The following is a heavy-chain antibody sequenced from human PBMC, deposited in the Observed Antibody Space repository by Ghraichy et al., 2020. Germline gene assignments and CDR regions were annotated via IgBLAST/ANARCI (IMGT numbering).Heavy chain of an antibody. J-gene: IGHJ4*02. CDR2: INHSGST. V-gene: IGHV4-34*01. D-gene: IGHD3-16*01. CDR3: ARVLVGDQTDY. Sequence: SETLSLTCAVYGGSFSGYYWSWIRQPPGKGLEWIGEINHSGSTNYNPSLKSRVTISVDTSKNQFSLKLTSVTAADTAVYYCARVLVGDQTDYWGQGTLVTVSS. CDR1: GGSFSGYY.